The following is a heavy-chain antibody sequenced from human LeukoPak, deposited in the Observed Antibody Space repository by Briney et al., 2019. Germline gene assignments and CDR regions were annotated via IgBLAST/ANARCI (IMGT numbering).Heavy chain of an antibody. V-gene: IGHV3-21*01. CDR3: ARDVQVATIYPLDY. D-gene: IGHD5-12*01. CDR1: GFTLSTYS. Sequence: GGSLRLSCAASGFTLSTYSMNWVRQAPGKGLEWVSSISSSSSYIYYADSVKGRFTISRDNAKNSLYLQMNSLRAEDTAVYYCARDVQVATIYPLDYWGQGTLVTVSS. CDR2: ISSSSSYI. J-gene: IGHJ4*02.